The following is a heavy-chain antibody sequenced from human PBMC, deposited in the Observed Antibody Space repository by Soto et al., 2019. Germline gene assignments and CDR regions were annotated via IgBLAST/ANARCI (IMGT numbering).Heavy chain of an antibody. J-gene: IGHJ5*02. V-gene: IGHV3-23*01. CDR3: AKTQTGYSSGWYGLLGWFDP. Sequence: GGSLRLSCAASGFTFSSYAMSWVHQAPGKGLEWVSAISGSGGSTYYADSVKGRFTISRDNSKNTLYLQMNSLRAEDTAVYYCAKTQTGYSSGWYGLLGWFDPWGQGTLVTVSS. CDR1: GFTFSSYA. CDR2: ISGSGGST. D-gene: IGHD6-19*01.